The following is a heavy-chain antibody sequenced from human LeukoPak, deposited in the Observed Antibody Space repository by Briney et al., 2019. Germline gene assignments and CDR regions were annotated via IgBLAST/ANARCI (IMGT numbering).Heavy chain of an antibody. D-gene: IGHD4-17*01. J-gene: IGHJ4*02. CDR2: ISYDGRNK. CDR1: GFTFSSYA. Sequence: PGGSLRPSCAASGFTFSSYAMHWVRQAPGKGLEWVAVISYDGRNKYYADSVKGRFTISRDNSKNTLYLQMNSLRAEDTAVYYCARNGDPTLDYWGQGTLVTVSS. V-gene: IGHV3-30*04. CDR3: ARNGDPTLDY.